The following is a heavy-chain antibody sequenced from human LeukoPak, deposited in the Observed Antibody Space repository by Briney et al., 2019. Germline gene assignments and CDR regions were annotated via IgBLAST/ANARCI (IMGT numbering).Heavy chain of an antibody. Sequence: SETLSLTCTVSGGSISSYYWSSIRQPPGKGLEWIGYIYYSGSTNYNPSLKSRFAISVKTTKNQFSLKLSSVTAADTAVYYWARRQSSSGWYVWTNAFDYWGQGTRVTVSS. CDR2: IYYSGST. J-gene: IGHJ4*02. CDR1: GGSISSYY. CDR3: ARRQSSSGWYVWTNAFDY. V-gene: IGHV4-59*08. D-gene: IGHD6-19*01.